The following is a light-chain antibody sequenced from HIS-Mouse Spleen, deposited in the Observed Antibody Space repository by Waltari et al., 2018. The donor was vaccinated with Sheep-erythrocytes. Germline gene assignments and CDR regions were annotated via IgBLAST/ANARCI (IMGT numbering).Light chain of an antibody. CDR3: QSYDSSNRV. CDR2: EDN. V-gene: IGLV6-57*02. J-gene: IGLJ3*02. CDR1: SGSIASNY. Sequence: NFMLTQPHSVSESPGKTVTISCTGSSGSIASNYVQWYQQRPGSAPPTVIYEDNQRPSWVPDRFSGSIDSSSNSASLTISGLKTEDEADYYCQSYDSSNRVFGGGTKLTVL.